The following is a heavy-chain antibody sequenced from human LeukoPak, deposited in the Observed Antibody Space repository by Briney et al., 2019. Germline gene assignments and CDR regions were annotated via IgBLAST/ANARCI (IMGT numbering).Heavy chain of an antibody. CDR3: ARGTMQQLVPCLDY. D-gene: IGHD6-13*01. CDR1: GFTFSSYA. Sequence: PGGSLRLSCAPSGFTFSSYAMHWVRQAPGKGLEWVAIISYDGNYKFYADSVKGRFTISRDNSKKTLSLQMSSLRNDDTAVYYCARGTMQQLVPCLDYWGQGTLVTVSS. CDR2: ISYDGNYK. V-gene: IGHV3-30-3*01. J-gene: IGHJ4*02.